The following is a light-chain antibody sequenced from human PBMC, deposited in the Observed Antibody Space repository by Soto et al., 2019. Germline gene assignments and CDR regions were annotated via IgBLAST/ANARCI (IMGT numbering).Light chain of an antibody. Sequence: EIVLTQFPATLSLSPGDGATLSCRASQSVSSYLAWYQQKRGQAPRLLIYDSSHRATGVPARFSGSGSGTDFSLIISSLEPEDFAVYYCQQRSVWPLPFGGGTKVEI. V-gene: IGKV3-11*01. CDR3: QQRSVWPLP. J-gene: IGKJ4*01. CDR1: QSVSSY. CDR2: DSS.